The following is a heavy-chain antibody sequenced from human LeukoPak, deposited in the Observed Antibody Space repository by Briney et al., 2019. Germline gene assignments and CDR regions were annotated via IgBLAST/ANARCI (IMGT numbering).Heavy chain of an antibody. J-gene: IGHJ5*02. CDR2: IIPIFGTA. D-gene: IGHD4-11*01. V-gene: IGHV1-69*05. CDR3: AKDRSTLYSNYEDNWFDP. Sequence: SVKVSCKASGGTFSSYAISWVRQAPGQGLEWMGGIIPIFGTANYAQKFQGRVTITTDESTSTAYMELSSLRSEDTAVYYCAKDRSTLYSNYEDNWFDPWGQGTLVTVSS. CDR1: GGTFSSYA.